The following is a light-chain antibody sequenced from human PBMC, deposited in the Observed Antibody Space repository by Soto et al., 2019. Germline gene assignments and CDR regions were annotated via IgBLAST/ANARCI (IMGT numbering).Light chain of an antibody. CDR2: LNSDGSH. CDR1: SGHSSYA. Sequence: QLVLTQSPSASASLGASVKLTCTLSSGHSSYAIAWHQQQPEKGPRYLMKLNSDGSHSKGDGIPDRFSGSSSGAERYLTISSLHSEDEADYYCQTWGTGIVVFGGGTTLTVL. V-gene: IGLV4-69*01. J-gene: IGLJ2*01. CDR3: QTWGTGIVV.